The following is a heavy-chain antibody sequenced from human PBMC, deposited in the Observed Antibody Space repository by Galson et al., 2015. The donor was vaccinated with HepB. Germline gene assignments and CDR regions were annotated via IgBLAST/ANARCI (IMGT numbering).Heavy chain of an antibody. J-gene: IGHJ4*02. CDR1: GFSLSAYA. Sequence: SLRLSCAASGFSLSAYAFHWVRQAPGKGLEWVAVISYDAKNEYYADSVKGRFTISRDNSKNTVYLQMNSLRTEDTAMYYCARETGYSSSWPFEYWGQGSLVTVSS. CDR2: ISYDAKNE. D-gene: IGHD6-13*01. V-gene: IGHV3-30*04. CDR3: ARETGYSSSWPFEY.